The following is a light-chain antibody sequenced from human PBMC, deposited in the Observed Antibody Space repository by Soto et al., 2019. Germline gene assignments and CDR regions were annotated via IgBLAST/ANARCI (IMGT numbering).Light chain of an antibody. V-gene: IGKV3-20*01. CDR2: EAS. CDR1: QSVGSSY. Sequence: ENVLTQSPGTLSLSPGERATLSCRASQSVGSSYLAWFQQKPGQAPRLLMYEASTRATGIPDRFSGSGSGTDFTLTISRPEPEDFAVYYCQQYATSPRTFGQGTKVEIK. J-gene: IGKJ1*01. CDR3: QQYATSPRT.